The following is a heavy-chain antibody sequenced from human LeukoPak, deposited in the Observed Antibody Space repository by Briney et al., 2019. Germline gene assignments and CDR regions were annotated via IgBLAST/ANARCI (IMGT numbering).Heavy chain of an antibody. D-gene: IGHD5-24*01. CDR2: IYYSGST. V-gene: IGHV4-39*07. Sequence: SETLSLTCTVSGGSISSSSYYWGWIRQPPGKGLEWIGSIYYSGSTYYNPSLKSRVTISVDTSKNQFSLKLSSVTAADTAVYYCATTSDAGFDPWGQGTLVTVSS. CDR3: ATTSDAGFDP. CDR1: GGSISSSSYY. J-gene: IGHJ5*02.